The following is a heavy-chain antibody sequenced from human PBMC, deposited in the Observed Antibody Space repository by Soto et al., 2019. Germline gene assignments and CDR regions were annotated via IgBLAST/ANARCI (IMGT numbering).Heavy chain of an antibody. CDR3: ARGRYCLTGRCFPNWFDS. Sequence: LSLTCSVSGDSISNLDYFWAWIRQPPGQALEYIGYTYKSATTYYNPSFESRVAISVDTSKSQFSLNVTSVTAADTAVYFCARGRYCLTGRCFPNWFDSWGQGALVTVSS. D-gene: IGHD7-27*01. J-gene: IGHJ5*01. CDR2: TYKSATT. CDR1: GDSISNLDYF. V-gene: IGHV4-30-4*01.